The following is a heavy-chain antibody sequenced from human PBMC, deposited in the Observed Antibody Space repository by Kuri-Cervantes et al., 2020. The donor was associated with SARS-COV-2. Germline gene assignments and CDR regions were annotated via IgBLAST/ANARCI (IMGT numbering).Heavy chain of an antibody. V-gene: IGHV3-15*07. J-gene: IGHJ5*02. CDR3: TTDKGYSGSYFDWFDP. CDR1: GFTFSNAW. D-gene: IGHD1-26*01. Sequence: GESLKISCAASGFTFSNAWMNWVRQAPGKGLEWVGHIKSKTDGGTTDYAAPVKGRFTISRDDSKNTLYLQMNSLKTEDTAVYYCTTDKGYSGSYFDWFDPWGQGTLVTVSS. CDR2: IKSKTDGGTT.